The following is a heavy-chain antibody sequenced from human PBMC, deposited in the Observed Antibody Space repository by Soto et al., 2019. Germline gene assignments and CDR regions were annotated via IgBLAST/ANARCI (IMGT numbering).Heavy chain of an antibody. D-gene: IGHD3-22*01. V-gene: IGHV4-30-4*01. CDR1: GGSISSGDYY. Sequence: QVQLQESGPGLVKPSHTVSLTCTVSGGSISSGDYYWSWIRQPPGKGLEWIGYIYYSGSTYYNPSLKSRVTRSVSTTKNQFPLKLISVTAADAAVYYCARGSYYYDRSGYYHYWGQGTLVTVSS. CDR2: IYYSGST. CDR3: ARGSYYYDRSGYYHY. J-gene: IGHJ4*02.